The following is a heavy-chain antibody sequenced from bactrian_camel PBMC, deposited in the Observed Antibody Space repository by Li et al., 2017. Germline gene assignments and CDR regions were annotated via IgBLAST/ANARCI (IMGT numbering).Heavy chain of an antibody. D-gene: IGHD4*01. CDR2: IDSRGTT. J-gene: IGHJ6*01. CDR1: GLVYPFWS. V-gene: IGHV3S63*01. CDR3: AADRVVQATSWIVHCLTDDYKT. Sequence: HVQLVESGGGSVQAGGSLTLSCAASGLVYPFWSMAWFRQAPGKEREGVARIDSRGTTEYVDSVKGRATLSKVNAGDTLYLHMTSLKPEDTAMYYCAADRVVQATSWIVHCLTDDYKTWGQGTQVTVS.